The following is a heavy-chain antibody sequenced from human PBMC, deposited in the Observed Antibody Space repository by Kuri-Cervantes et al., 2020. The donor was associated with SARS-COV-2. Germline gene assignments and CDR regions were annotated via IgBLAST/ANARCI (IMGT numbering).Heavy chain of an antibody. J-gene: IGHJ6*03. CDR1: GGSISSHY. CDR2: IYYSGST. CDR3: ARDLNYYDSSGYPYYHYYYMDV. V-gene: IGHV4-59*11. Sequence: GSLRLSCTVSGGSISSHYWSWIRQPPGKGLEWIGYIYYSGSTNYNPSLKSRVTISVDTSKNQFSLKLSSVTAADTAVYYCARDLNYYDSSGYPYYHYYYMDVWGKGTTVTVSS. D-gene: IGHD3-22*01.